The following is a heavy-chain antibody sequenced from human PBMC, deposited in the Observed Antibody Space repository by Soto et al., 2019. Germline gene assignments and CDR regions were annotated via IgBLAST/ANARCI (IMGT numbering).Heavy chain of an antibody. CDR3: ATSASSDH. D-gene: IGHD1-26*01. V-gene: IGHV3-30*03. CDR1: GFLFDTFG. Sequence: GGSLRLSCVAYGFLFDTFGMHWVRQTPGKGLEWVAIISYDGSHKEYADSVKGRFAISRDNSENTLYLQMNNLGVEDTALYYCATSASSDHWGQGTQVTV. J-gene: IGHJ4*02. CDR2: ISYDGSHK.